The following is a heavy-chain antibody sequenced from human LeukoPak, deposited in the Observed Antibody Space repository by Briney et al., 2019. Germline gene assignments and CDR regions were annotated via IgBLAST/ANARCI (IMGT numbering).Heavy chain of an antibody. CDR1: GFTFSSYA. D-gene: IGHD6-13*01. CDR3: ARDRDAAAGDYYYYYGMDV. V-gene: IGHV3-30-3*01. CDR2: ISYDGSNK. Sequence: PGRSLRLSCAASGFTFSSYAMHWVRQAPGKGLEWVAVISYDGSNKYYADSVEGRFTISRDNSKNTLYLQMNSLRAEDTAVYYCARDRDAAAGDYYYYYGMDVWGQGTTVTVSS. J-gene: IGHJ6*02.